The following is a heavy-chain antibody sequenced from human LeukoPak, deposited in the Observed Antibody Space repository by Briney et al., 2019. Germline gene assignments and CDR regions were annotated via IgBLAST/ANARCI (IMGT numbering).Heavy chain of an antibody. CDR3: ARGAPAMVTEFDY. J-gene: IGHJ4*02. CDR2: IYHSGST. CDR1: GGSISSYY. D-gene: IGHD5-18*01. Sequence: SETLSLTCTVSGGSISSYYWSWIRQPPGKGLEWIGYIYHSGSTYYNPSLKSRVTISVDRSKNQFSLKLSSVTAADTAVYYCARGAPAMVTEFDYWGQGTLVTVSS. V-gene: IGHV4-59*12.